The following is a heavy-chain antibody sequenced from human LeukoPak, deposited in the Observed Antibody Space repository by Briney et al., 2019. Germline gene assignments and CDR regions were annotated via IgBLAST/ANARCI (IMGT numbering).Heavy chain of an antibody. D-gene: IGHD6-13*01. CDR1: GFTFGDYA. CDR2: ISSSSSYT. V-gene: IGHV3-11*05. J-gene: IGHJ4*02. CDR3: ARDQSVAAAGTSSPNDY. Sequence: GRSLRLSCTASGFTFGDYAMSWFRQAPGKGLEWVSYISSSSSYTNYADSVKGRFTISRDNAKNSLYLQMNSLRAEDTAVYYCARDQSVAAAGTSSPNDYWGQGTLVTVSS.